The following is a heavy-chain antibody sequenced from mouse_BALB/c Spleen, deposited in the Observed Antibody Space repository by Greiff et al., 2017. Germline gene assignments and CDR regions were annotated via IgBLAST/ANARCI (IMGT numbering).Heavy chain of an antibody. Sequence: EVQLQESGPSLVKPSQTLSLTCSVTGDSITSGYWNWIRKFPGHKLEYMGYISYSGSTYYNPSLKSRISITRDTSKNQYYLQLNSVTTEDTATYYCARRASTMITHYAMDYWGQGTSVTVSS. CDR2: ISYSGST. CDR1: GDSITSGY. CDR3: ARRASTMITHYAMDY. V-gene: IGHV3-8*02. J-gene: IGHJ4*01. D-gene: IGHD2-4*01.